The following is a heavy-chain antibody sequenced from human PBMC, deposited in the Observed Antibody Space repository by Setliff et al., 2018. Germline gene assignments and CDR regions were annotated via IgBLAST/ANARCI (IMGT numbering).Heavy chain of an antibody. Sequence: ASVKVSCKASGYTFTSYGISWVRQAPGQGLEGMGRINLNSGGTNYAQKFQGRVTMTRDTSTSTVYMELSSLRSEDTAVYYCAGTYYNFWSALDYYYYGMDVWGQGTTVTVSS. CDR3: AGTYYNFWSALDYYYYGMDV. J-gene: IGHJ6*02. D-gene: IGHD3-3*01. V-gene: IGHV1-2*06. CDR2: INLNSGGT. CDR1: GYTFTSYG.